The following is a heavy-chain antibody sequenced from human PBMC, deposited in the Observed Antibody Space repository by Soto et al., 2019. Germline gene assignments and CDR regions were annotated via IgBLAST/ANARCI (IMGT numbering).Heavy chain of an antibody. CDR3: ARARAAYYYYYGMDV. Sequence: QVQLQESGPGLVKPSETLSLTCTVSGGSISSYYWSWIRQPPGKGLEWIGYIYYSGSTNYNPSPKSRVTISVDPSKNQFSLKLSSVTAADTAVYYCARARAAYYYYYGMDVWGQVTTVTVSS. J-gene: IGHJ6*02. V-gene: IGHV4-59*01. CDR1: GGSISSYY. D-gene: IGHD6-25*01. CDR2: IYYSGST.